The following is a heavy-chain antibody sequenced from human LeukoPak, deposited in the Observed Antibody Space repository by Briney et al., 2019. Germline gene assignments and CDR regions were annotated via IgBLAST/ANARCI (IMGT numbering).Heavy chain of an antibody. CDR3: ARDRRDLGNYYYYMDV. V-gene: IGHV4-4*07. CDR1: GFTFGDYA. D-gene: IGHD7-27*01. J-gene: IGHJ6*03. Sequence: GSLRLSCTASGFTFGDYAMGWFRQAPGKGLEWIGRIYTSGSTNYNPSLKSRVTMSVDTSKNQFSLKLSSVTAADTAVYYCARDRRDLGNYYYYMDVWGKGTTVTVSS. CDR2: IYTSGST.